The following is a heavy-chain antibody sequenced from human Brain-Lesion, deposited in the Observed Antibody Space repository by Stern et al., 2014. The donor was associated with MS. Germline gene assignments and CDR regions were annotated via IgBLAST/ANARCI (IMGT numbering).Heavy chain of an antibody. J-gene: IGHJ6*02. CDR3: ARDQFTTSLDV. D-gene: IGHD2-2*01. Sequence: QVQLVQSGPGLVKPSQTLSLTCTVSGGSVSSDNYYWTWIRPHPGKGLEWIGHIYYSGTTYYNPSLKSRVTISIDTSKNQFSLNLNSVTAADTAMYYCARDQFTTSLDVWGQGTTVTVSS. V-gene: IGHV4-31*03. CDR1: GGSVSSDNYY. CDR2: IYYSGTT.